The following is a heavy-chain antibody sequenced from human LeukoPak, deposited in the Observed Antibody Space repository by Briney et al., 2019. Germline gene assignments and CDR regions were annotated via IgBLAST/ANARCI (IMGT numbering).Heavy chain of an antibody. D-gene: IGHD4-17*01. CDR3: ARANVDYGDYGDAFDI. Sequence: ASVKVSCKASGYTFTGYYMHWVRQAPGQGLEWMGWFIPNSGGTNYAQKFQGRVTTTRDTSISTAYMELSRLRSDDTAVYYCARANVDYGDYGDAFDIWGQGTMVTVSS. J-gene: IGHJ3*02. CDR1: GYTFTGYY. V-gene: IGHV1-2*02. CDR2: FIPNSGGT.